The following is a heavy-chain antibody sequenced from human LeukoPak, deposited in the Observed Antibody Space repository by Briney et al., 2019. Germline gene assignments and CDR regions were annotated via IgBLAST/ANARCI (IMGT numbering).Heavy chain of an antibody. D-gene: IGHD3-10*01. CDR1: GFTFSSYG. V-gene: IGHV3-33*06. CDR2: IWYDGSNK. J-gene: IGHJ4*02. CDR3: AKPGSRYYGSGSYFDY. Sequence: PGRSLRLSCAASGFTFSSYGMHWVRQAPGKGLEWVAVIWYDGSNKYYADSVKGRFTISRDNSKNTLYLQMNSLRAEDTAVYYCAKPGSRYYGSGSYFDYWGQGTLVTVSS.